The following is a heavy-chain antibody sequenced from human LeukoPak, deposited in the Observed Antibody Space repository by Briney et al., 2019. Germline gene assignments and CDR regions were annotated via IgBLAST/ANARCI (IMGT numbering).Heavy chain of an antibody. Sequence: ASVKVSCKASGYTFTSYGISWVRQAPAQGLEWMGWISAYNGNTNYAQKLQGRVTMTTDTSTNTVYMELMTLRSDDTSVYYCARERSPYVDYAFDMCGQGTMVTVSS. V-gene: IGHV1-18*01. CDR2: ISAYNGNT. J-gene: IGHJ3*02. CDR3: ARERSPYVDYAFDM. CDR1: GYTFTSYG. D-gene: IGHD4-17*01.